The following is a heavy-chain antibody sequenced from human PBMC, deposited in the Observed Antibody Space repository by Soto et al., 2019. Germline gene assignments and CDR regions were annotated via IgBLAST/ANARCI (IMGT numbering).Heavy chain of an antibody. CDR1: GFTFNDYW. V-gene: IGHV3-7*01. CDR3: MTHSFDNLSAGDS. D-gene: IGHD5-18*01. CDR2: VKQDGSEK. Sequence: VGSLRLSCVTSGFTFNDYWMAWVRQSPGKGLEWVASVKQDGSEKFYMDPVKGRFTISRDNAKNSVDLQMNSLRADDTALYYCMTHSFDNLSAGDSWGQGTLVTVSS. J-gene: IGHJ4*02.